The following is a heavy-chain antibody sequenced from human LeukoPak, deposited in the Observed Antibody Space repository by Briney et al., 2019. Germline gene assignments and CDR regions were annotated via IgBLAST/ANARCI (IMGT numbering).Heavy chain of an antibody. CDR3: ARVAAYSSGWYDPMDY. V-gene: IGHV7-4-1*02. CDR2: ASTTTGNP. Sequence: ASVKVSCKASGYSFSSYAMYWVRQAPAQGLEWVGWASTTTGNPAYAHGFTGRCLFPLTTSVSTAYLQISSLKAEDTAVYTCARVAAYSSGWYDPMDYWGQGTLVTVSS. J-gene: IGHJ4*02. CDR1: GYSFSSYA. D-gene: IGHD6-19*01.